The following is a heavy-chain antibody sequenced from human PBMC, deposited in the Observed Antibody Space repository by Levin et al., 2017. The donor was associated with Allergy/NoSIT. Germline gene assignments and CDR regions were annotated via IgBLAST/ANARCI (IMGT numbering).Heavy chain of an antibody. J-gene: IGHJ6*02. CDR3: AKAPALARGATFYDYYGMDV. Sequence: LSLTCAASGFPFDDYAMHWVRQAPGKGLEWVSLISWDGGSTYYADSVKGRFTISRDNSKNSLYLQMNSLRAEDTALYYCAKAPALARGATFYDYYGMDVWGQGTTVTVSS. CDR1: GFPFDDYA. V-gene: IGHV3-43D*04. CDR2: ISWDGGST. D-gene: IGHD2/OR15-2a*01.